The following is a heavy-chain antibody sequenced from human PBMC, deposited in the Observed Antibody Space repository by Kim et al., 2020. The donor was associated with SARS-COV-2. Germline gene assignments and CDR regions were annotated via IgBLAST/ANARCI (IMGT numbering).Heavy chain of an antibody. J-gene: IGHJ4*02. Sequence: ADSVKGRFTISRDNSKNTLYLQMNSLRAEDTAVYYCAKMGAGPRYFFYDYWGQGTLVTVSS. V-gene: IGHV3-23*01. CDR3: AKMGAGPRYFFYDY. D-gene: IGHD2-21*01.